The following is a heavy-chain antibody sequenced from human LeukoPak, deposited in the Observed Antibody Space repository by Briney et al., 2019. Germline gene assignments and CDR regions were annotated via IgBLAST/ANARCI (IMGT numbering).Heavy chain of an antibody. J-gene: IGHJ5*02. Sequence: GGSLRLSCAASGFTFSSYWMSWVRQAPGKGLEWVANIKQDGSEKYYVDSVKGRFTISRDNAKNSLYLQMNSLRAEDTAVYYCSVGGVPAATPHDNWFDPWGQGTLVTVSS. CDR1: GFTFSSYW. D-gene: IGHD2-15*01. CDR3: SVGGVPAATPHDNWFDP. V-gene: IGHV3-7*01. CDR2: IKQDGSEK.